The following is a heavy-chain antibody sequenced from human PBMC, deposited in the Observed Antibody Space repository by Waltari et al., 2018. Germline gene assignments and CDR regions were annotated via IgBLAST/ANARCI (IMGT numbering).Heavy chain of an antibody. CDR3: ARDRRVYYGSDDAFDI. CDR2: SIPSFGRA. J-gene: IGHJ3*02. Sequence: QVQLVQSGAEVKKPGASAKVSCKASGYTFTSYGISWVRQVHGQGLEWMGGSIPSFGRANNAQKVQARVTITTDKSTSTAYMELSSLRSEDTAVYYWARDRRVYYGSDDAFDIWGQGTMVTVSS. D-gene: IGHD3-10*01. CDR1: GYTFTSYG. V-gene: IGHV1-69*06.